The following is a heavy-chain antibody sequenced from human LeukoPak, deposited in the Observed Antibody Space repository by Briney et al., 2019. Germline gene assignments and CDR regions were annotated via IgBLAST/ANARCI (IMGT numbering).Heavy chain of an antibody. CDR1: GGSISNYY. D-gene: IGHD2-15*01. CDR3: VRHCTGGTCYSNYFDY. J-gene: IGHJ4*02. CDR2: IYDTEST. V-gene: IGHV4-59*08. Sequence: SETLSLTCTVSGGSISNYYWSWIRQPPGKGLEWIGYIYDTESTNYNPSLESRVTISVDTSKNQFSLTLISVTAADTAVYYCVRHCTGGTCYSNYFDYWGQGTLVTVSS.